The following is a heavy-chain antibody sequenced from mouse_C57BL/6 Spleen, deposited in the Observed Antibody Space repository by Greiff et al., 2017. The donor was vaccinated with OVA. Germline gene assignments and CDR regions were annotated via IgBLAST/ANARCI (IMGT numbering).Heavy chain of an antibody. CDR3: ARLRYGNYMYAD. CDR1: GYAFTNYL. V-gene: IGHV1-54*01. Sequence: VQLQQPGAELVRPGTSVKVSCKASGYAFTNYLIEWVKQRPGQGLEWIGVINPGSGGTHYNEKFKGKATLTADKSSSTAYMQLSSLSSEDSAVYFCARLRYGNYMYADWGQGTLVTVSA. D-gene: IGHD2-1*01. CDR2: INPGSGGT. J-gene: IGHJ3*01.